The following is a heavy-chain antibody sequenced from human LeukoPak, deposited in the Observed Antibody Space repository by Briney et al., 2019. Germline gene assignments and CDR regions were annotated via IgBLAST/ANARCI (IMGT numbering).Heavy chain of an antibody. Sequence: GGSLRLSCVASGFTFSSYWMGWIRQAPGKGLEWVADIKEDGSDKYSVDSMKGRFTISRDNAKNSLYLQMDSLRAEDTAVYYCARDTYRFLDLWGRGTLVTVSP. CDR3: ARDTYRFLDL. CDR2: IKEDGSDK. CDR1: GFTFSSYW. V-gene: IGHV3-7*01. J-gene: IGHJ2*01.